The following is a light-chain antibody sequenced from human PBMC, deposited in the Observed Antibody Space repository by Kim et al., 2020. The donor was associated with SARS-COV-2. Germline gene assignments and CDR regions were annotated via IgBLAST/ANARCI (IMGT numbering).Light chain of an antibody. CDR1: QSVSTY. V-gene: IGKV3-15*01. CDR2: GAS. CDR3: QQYNNWPRT. J-gene: IGKJ1*01. Sequence: EIVLTQSPATLSLSPGERATLYCRASQSVSTYVAWYQQKPGQAPRLLIYGASTRATGIPARFSGSGSGTEFTLTIGSLQSEDFAVYYCQQYNNWPRTFGQGTKVDIK.